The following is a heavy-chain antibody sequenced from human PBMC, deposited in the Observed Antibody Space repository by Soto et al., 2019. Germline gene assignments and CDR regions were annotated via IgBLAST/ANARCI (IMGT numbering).Heavy chain of an antibody. CDR3: AKDLKCGGACYLFDY. V-gene: IGHV3-30*18. CDR1: GFTFSSYG. J-gene: IGHJ4*02. Sequence: QVQLVESGGGVVQPGRSLRLSCAASGFTFSSYGMHWVRQAPGKGLEWVAVISYDGSNKYYADSVKGRFTISRDNSKNTLYMQMKRMRAEETAVYYCAKDLKCGGACYLFDYWGQGTLVTVSS. CDR2: ISYDGSNK. D-gene: IGHD2-21*02.